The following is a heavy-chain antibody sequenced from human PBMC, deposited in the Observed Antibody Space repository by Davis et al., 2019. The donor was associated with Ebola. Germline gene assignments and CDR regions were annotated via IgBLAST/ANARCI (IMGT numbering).Heavy chain of an antibody. V-gene: IGHV4-34*01. CDR2: INHSGST. CDR1: GGSFSGYY. J-gene: IGHJ1*01. Sequence: SETLSLTCAVYGGSFSGYYWSWIRQPPGRGLEWIGEINHSGSTNYNPSLKSRVTISVDTSKRQFSLNLSSLTAADTAVYYCASPGDYVRYFQHWGQGTLVTVSS. CDR3: ASPGDYVRYFQH. D-gene: IGHD4-17*01.